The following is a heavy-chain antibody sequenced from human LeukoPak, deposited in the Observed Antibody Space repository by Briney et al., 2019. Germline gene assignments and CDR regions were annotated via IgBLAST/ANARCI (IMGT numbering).Heavy chain of an antibody. CDR1: GGSFSGYY. J-gene: IGHJ6*03. CDR3: ARLEYCSSTSCWGYYYYMDV. D-gene: IGHD2-2*01. V-gene: IGHV4-34*01. CDR2: INHSGST. Sequence: PSETLSLTCAVYGGSFSGYYWSWIRQPPGKGLEWIGEINHSGSTNYNPSLKSRVTISVDTSKNQFSLKLSSVTAADTAVYYCARLEYCSSTSCWGYYYYMDVWGKGTTVTVSS.